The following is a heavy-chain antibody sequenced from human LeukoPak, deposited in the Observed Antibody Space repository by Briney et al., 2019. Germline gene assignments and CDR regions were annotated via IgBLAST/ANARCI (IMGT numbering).Heavy chain of an antibody. J-gene: IGHJ2*01. CDR1: GGSISSYN. CDR3: ARDGNPWNLDV. CDR2: IYYSGTT. Sequence: SETLSLTCTVSGGSISSYNWTWIRQPPGKALEWIGYIYYSGTTSYNPSLKSRVTMSVDTSKNQFSLKLSSVTAADTAVYYCARDGNPWNLDVWGRGTLVTVSS. D-gene: IGHD1-14*01. V-gene: IGHV4-59*01.